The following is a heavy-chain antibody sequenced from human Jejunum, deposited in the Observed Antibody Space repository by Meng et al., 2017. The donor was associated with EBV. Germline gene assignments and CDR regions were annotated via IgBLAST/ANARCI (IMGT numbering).Heavy chain of an antibody. CDR2: ITSDGSGT. V-gene: IGHV3-74*01. Sequence: VDDGGSLVAQRGSLRLSCAASGFTLSSCWLQWVRQVPGKGVVWVSRITSDGSGTTYADSVKGRFTISRDNAKNTLYLQMNSLRVEDTAVYYCARDQDGAGGTIDYWGQGTLVTVSS. D-gene: IGHD1-26*01. CDR1: GFTLSSCW. J-gene: IGHJ4*02. CDR3: ARDQDGAGGTIDY.